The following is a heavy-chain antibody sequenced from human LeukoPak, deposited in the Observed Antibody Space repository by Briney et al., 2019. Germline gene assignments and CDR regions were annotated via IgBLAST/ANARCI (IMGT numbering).Heavy chain of an antibody. V-gene: IGHV1-18*01. CDR1: GYSSRYTLSSNT. D-gene: IGHD1-26*01. CDR2: ISSYNDNT. CDR3: ARSGRGTYYYFDY. J-gene: IGHJ4*02. Sequence: GSSVKVSCKASGYSSRYTLSSNTFSWVRQAAGQGLEWMGWISSYNDNTNYAQKLQGRVTMTTDTSTSTAYLELRSLTSDDTAVYYCARSGRGTYYYFDYWGQGTLVTVSS.